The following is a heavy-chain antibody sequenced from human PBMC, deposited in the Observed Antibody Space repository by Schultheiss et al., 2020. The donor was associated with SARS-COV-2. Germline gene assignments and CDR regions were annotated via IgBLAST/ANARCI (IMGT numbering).Heavy chain of an antibody. V-gene: IGHV1-2*02. Sequence: ASVKVSCKASGYTFTGYYMHWVRQAPGQGLEWMGWINPNSGGTNYAQKFQGRVTMTRDTSISTAYMELSRLRSDDTAVYYCARDRRSYDFWSGRIGGTWWFDPWGQGTLVTVSS. CDR2: INPNSGGT. D-gene: IGHD3-3*01. CDR3: ARDRRSYDFWSGRIGGTWWFDP. J-gene: IGHJ5*02. CDR1: GYTFTGYY.